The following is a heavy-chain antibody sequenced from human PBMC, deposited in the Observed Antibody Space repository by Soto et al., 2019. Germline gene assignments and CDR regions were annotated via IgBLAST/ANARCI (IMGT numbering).Heavy chain of an antibody. D-gene: IGHD5-12*01. V-gene: IGHV3-23*01. J-gene: IGHJ4*02. CDR2: ISGSGGST. CDR3: AKRIKVATAHDY. CDR1: GFTFSSYA. Sequence: EVQLLESGGGLVQPGGSLRLSCAASGFTFSSYAMSWVRQTPGKGLEWVSAISGSGGSTYYADSVKGRFTISRDNSKNTLYLQMNSLRAEDTAVYYCAKRIKVATAHDYWGQGTLVTVSS.